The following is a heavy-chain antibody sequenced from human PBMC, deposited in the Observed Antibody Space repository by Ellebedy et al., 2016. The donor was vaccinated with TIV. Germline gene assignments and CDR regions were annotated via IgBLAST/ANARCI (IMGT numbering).Heavy chain of an antibody. CDR2: INWNGGST. Sequence: GESLKISXAASGFTFDDYGMSWVRQAPGKGLEWVSGINWNGGSTGYADSVKGRFTISRDNAKNSLYLQMNSLRAEDTALYHCARVSSGYYYYYYGMDVWGQGTTVTVSS. J-gene: IGHJ6*02. CDR1: GFTFDDYG. D-gene: IGHD3-22*01. CDR3: ARVSSGYYYYYYGMDV. V-gene: IGHV3-20*01.